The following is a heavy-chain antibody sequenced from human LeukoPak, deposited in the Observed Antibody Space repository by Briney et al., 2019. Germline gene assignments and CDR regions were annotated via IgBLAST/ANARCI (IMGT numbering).Heavy chain of an antibody. Sequence: GGSLRLSCAASGFTFSNYGMHWVRQAPGKGLEWVAFIRYGGNNKYYTDAVKGRFTISRDNSKNMLYLQMNSLRAEDTAVYYCAKGRLRFLEWFVDYWGQGTLVTVSS. CDR3: AKGRLRFLEWFVDY. J-gene: IGHJ4*02. D-gene: IGHD3-3*01. V-gene: IGHV3-30*02. CDR2: IRYGGNNK. CDR1: GFTFSNYG.